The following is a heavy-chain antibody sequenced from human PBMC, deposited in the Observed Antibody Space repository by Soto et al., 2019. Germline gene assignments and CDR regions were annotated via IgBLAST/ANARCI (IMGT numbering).Heavy chain of an antibody. D-gene: IGHD6-19*01. V-gene: IGHV3-74*01. CDR3: AREGSGWFYFDY. CDR1: GFTFSNYW. J-gene: IGHJ4*02. CDR2: INNDGGSR. Sequence: GGSLRLSCAASGFTFSNYWMHWVRQVPGKGLEWVSRINNDGGSRRYADSVKGRFTISRDNGKNTLFLQMDTLRAEDTAVYYCAREGSGWFYFDYWGLGTLVTVSS.